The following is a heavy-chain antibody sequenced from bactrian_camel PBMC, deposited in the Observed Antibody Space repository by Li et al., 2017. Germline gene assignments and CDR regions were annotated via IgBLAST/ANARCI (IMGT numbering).Heavy chain of an antibody. V-gene: IGHV3S53*01. CDR3: TTTGRGGVCLGAADGDFGI. D-gene: IGHD3*01. CDR2: ANSQGFT. J-gene: IGHJ6*01. CDR1: GYTHSTYC. Sequence: VQLVESGGGSVQAGGSLRLACVVSGYTHSTYCMGWFRQAPGKEREGVATANSQGFTRYTASVKGRFSIFQHWSKNTVYLLMNNLKPEDTAMYYCTTTGRGGVCLGAADGDFGIWGQGTQVTVS.